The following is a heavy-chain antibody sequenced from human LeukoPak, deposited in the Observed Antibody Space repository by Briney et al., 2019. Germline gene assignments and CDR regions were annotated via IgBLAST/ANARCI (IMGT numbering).Heavy chain of an antibody. Sequence: SETLSLTCTVSGGSVSSGTYYWTWIRQPAGKGLEWIGRIYTSGSTNFNPSLKSRVSISLDTSQNQFSLKMSTVTAADTAVYYCARDPFRSSFDSWGQGTLVTVSS. CDR3: ARDPFRSSFDS. CDR1: GGSVSSGTYY. CDR2: IYTSGST. J-gene: IGHJ4*02. V-gene: IGHV4-61*02. D-gene: IGHD1-26*01.